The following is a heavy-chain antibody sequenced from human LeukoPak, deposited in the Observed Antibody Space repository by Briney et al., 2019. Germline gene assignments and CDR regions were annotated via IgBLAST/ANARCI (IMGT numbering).Heavy chain of an antibody. J-gene: IGHJ6*02. Sequence: SETLSLTCSVSGGSINTNGYYWGWIRQPPGKGLEWIGSIYYSGSTFYNPSLKGRVTISIDKSRNQFSLKLSSVTAADTAVYYCARLNAEGSSWDRPAYYYGMDVWGQGTTVTVSS. CDR2: IYYSGST. CDR3: ARLNAEGSSWDRPAYYYGMDV. D-gene: IGHD6-13*01. CDR1: GGSINTNGYY. V-gene: IGHV4-39*07.